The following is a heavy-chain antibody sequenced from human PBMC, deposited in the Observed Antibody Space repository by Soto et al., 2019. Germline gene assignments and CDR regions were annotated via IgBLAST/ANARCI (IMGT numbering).Heavy chain of an antibody. Sequence: QVQLVQSGAEVKKPGSSVKVSCKASGGTFSSYTISWVRQAPGQGLEWMGRIIPILGIANYAQKFQGRVTITADKSTSTAYMELSSLRSEDTAVYYCARDIPPGADYYYYYMDVWGKGTTVTVSS. V-gene: IGHV1-69*08. CDR3: ARDIPPGADYYYYYMDV. CDR2: IIPILGIA. J-gene: IGHJ6*03. D-gene: IGHD3-10*01. CDR1: GGTFSSYT.